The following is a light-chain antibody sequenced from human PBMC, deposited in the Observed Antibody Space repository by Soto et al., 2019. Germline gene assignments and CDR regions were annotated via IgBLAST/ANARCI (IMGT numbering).Light chain of an antibody. V-gene: IGKV3-20*01. Sequence: EIVLTQSPGTLSLSPGESATLSCRASQSVSSSYLAWYQQKPGQAPRLLISAAYTRATGIPGRFSGSGSGTDFTLTIRNLEPEDFAVYYCQHYGGPFTFGPGTKVEIK. CDR3: QHYGGPFT. CDR2: AAY. CDR1: QSVSSSY. J-gene: IGKJ3*01.